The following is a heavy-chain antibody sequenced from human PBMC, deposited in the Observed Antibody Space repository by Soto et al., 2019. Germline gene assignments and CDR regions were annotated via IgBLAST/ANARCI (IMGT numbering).Heavy chain of an antibody. CDR1: GFSFHSYS. J-gene: IGHJ4*02. Sequence: GGSLRLSCAASGFSFHSYSMNWVRQAPGKGLDWVSYIDGGSRTIYYADSVKGRFPISTDNAMRSLFLQMNSLGDDDTAVYYCARDLPARGTLVDYWGQGTLVTVSS. CDR3: ARDLPARGTLVDY. V-gene: IGHV3-48*02. D-gene: IGHD1-7*01. CDR2: IDGGSRTI.